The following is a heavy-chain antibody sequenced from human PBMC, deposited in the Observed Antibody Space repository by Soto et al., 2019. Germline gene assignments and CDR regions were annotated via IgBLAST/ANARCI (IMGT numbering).Heavy chain of an antibody. D-gene: IGHD6-13*01. CDR2: ISGSGGST. J-gene: IGHJ4*02. CDR3: AKDRGGTGLSWYYFDY. Sequence: EVQLLESGGGLVQPGGSLRLSCAASGFTFSSYAMSWVRQAPGKGLEWVSAISGSGGSTYYADSVKGRFTISRDNSTTKVYLQLTSLRAEDTAGQYCAKDRGGTGLSWYYFDYWGQGTLVTVSS. V-gene: IGHV3-23*01. CDR1: GFTFSSYA.